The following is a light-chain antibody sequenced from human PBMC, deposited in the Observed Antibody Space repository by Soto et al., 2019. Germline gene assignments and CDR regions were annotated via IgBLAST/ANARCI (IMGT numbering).Light chain of an antibody. CDR2: DAS. V-gene: IGKV1-5*01. CDR3: QQYSDSSGA. Sequence: DIQVTQSPSTLSASVGDRVTITCGASQSIGTWLAWYQQKPGKAPKLLSFDASTLESGVPSRFSGSGSGTDFTLTISSLQPDDFATYYCQQYSDSSGAFGQGTKVDIK. J-gene: IGKJ1*01. CDR1: QSIGTW.